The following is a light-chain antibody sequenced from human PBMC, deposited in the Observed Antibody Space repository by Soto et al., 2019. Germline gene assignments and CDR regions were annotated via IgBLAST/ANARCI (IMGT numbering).Light chain of an antibody. CDR2: GAS. Sequence: EIVMTQSPATLSVYPGDGATLTCRASQSISSSYLAWYQQKPGQAPRLLIYGASRRATGIPDRFSGRESGTDFTLTITTLEPEDSAVYFCQQYASSPYTFGQGTKVDI. V-gene: IGKV3-20*01. CDR3: QQYASSPYT. CDR1: QSISSSY. J-gene: IGKJ2*01.